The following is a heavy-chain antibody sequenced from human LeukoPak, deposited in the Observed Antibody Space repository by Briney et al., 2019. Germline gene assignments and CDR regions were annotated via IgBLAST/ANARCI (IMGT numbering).Heavy chain of an antibody. J-gene: IGHJ6*04. CDR1: GGSISSGSYY. CDR3: ARDVGYCSSTSCYYYYYVMDV. CDR2: IYTSGST. Sequence: SETLSLTCTVSGGSISSGSYYWSWIRQPAGKGLEWIGRIYTSGSTNYNPSLKSRVTISVDTSKNQFSLKLSSVTAADTAVYYCARDVGYCSSTSCYYYYYVMDVWGKGTTVTVSS. D-gene: IGHD2-2*03. V-gene: IGHV4-61*02.